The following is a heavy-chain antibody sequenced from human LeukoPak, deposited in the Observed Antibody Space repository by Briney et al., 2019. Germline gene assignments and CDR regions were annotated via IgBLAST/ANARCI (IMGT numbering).Heavy chain of an antibody. CDR2: INSDGSST. CDR1: GFTFSSYW. Sequence: PGGSLRLSCAASGFTFSSYWMHWVRQAPGKGLVWVSRINSDGSSTSYADSVKGRFTISRDNAKNTLYLQMNSLRAEDTAVYYCARQGSYYDILTGFYYYYGMDVWGQGTTVTVSS. D-gene: IGHD3-9*01. V-gene: IGHV3-74*01. CDR3: ARQGSYYDILTGFYYYYGMDV. J-gene: IGHJ6*02.